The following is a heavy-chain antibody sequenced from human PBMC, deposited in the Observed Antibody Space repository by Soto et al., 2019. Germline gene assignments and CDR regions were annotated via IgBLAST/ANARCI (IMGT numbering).Heavy chain of an antibody. V-gene: IGHV1-69*06. J-gene: IGHJ6*02. Sequence: GXSVKVSCKASGGTFSSYAISWVRQAPVQGLEWMGGIIPIFGTANYAQKFQGRVTITADKSTSTAYMELSSLRSEDTAVYYCARLPQWLVSYYYYGMDVWGQGTTVTVSS. D-gene: IGHD6-19*01. CDR2: IIPIFGTA. CDR1: GGTFSSYA. CDR3: ARLPQWLVSYYYYGMDV.